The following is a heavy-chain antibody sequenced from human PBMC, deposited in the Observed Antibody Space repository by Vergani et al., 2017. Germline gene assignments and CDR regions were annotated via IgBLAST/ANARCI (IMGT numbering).Heavy chain of an antibody. CDR3: ARLSYDTTPYLQGGYDC. J-gene: IGHJ4*02. CDR1: GFTFTAVP. D-gene: IGHD3-22*01. CDR2: ISARYPST. V-gene: IGHV3-23*01. Sequence: EVQLLQSGGGVIQPGGPVSLSCAASGFTFTAVPMTWVRRAPGKGLEWVSAISARYPSTYYADSVKGRFTISRDNSKNMLYLQMNSLRAEDTAVYYCARLSYDTTPYLQGGYDCWGQGTLVSVSS.